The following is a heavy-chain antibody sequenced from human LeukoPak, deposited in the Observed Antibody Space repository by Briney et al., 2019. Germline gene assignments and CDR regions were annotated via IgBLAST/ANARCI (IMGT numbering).Heavy chain of an antibody. Sequence: SETLSLTCTVSGGSISSYYWSWIRQPPGKGLEWIGYIYYSGSTNYNPSLKSRVTISVDTSKNQFSLKLSSVTAADTAVYHCARDTTDAFDIWGQGTMVTVSS. CDR1: GGSISSYY. V-gene: IGHV4-59*01. CDR3: ARDTTDAFDI. CDR2: IYYSGST. J-gene: IGHJ3*02. D-gene: IGHD1-14*01.